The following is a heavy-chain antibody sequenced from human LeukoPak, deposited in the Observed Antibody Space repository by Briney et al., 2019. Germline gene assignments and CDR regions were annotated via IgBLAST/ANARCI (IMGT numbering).Heavy chain of an antibody. V-gene: IGHV3-23*01. J-gene: IGHJ5*02. CDR1: GFTFSSYP. CDR2: ISCSGSNT. Sequence: GGSLRLSCVASGFTFSSYPMIWVRQAPGKGLEWGSAISCSGSNTYYADSVKGRFTISRDNSKNTLYLHMNSLRGEDTAVSYCAKEKVIAVAGTLGFDPWGQGTLVTVYS. CDR3: AKEKVIAVAGTLGFDP. D-gene: IGHD6-19*01.